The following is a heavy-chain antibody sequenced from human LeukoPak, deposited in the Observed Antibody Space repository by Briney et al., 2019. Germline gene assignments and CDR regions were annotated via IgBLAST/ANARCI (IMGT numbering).Heavy chain of an antibody. CDR3: AAGPIKAMSDVR. CDR1: GFTFTSSA. D-gene: IGHD2-21*01. J-gene: IGHJ4*02. Sequence: SVKVSCKASGFTFTSSAMQWVRQARGQRLEWIGWIVGGSGNTNYAQKFQERVTITRDMSTSTAYMELSSLRSEDTAVYYCAAGPIKAMSDVRWGQGTLVTVSS. CDR2: IVGGSGNT. V-gene: IGHV1-58*02.